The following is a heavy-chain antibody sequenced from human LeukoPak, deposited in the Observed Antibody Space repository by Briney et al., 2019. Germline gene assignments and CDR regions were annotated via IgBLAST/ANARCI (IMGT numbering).Heavy chain of an antibody. D-gene: IGHD2-2*01. J-gene: IGHJ5*02. V-gene: IGHV4-4*07. CDR3: ARDLEHCDSTSCHNWFDP. CDR2: LYTSGST. Sequence: SETLSLTCSLSVRSISTYHWRWIRQPAGKGLEWIGRLYTSGSTSYNPSLKSRVTISIDKSKSQFSLNLSSVTAADTAVYYCARDLEHCDSTSCHNWFDPWGQGTLVTVSS. CDR1: VRSISTYH.